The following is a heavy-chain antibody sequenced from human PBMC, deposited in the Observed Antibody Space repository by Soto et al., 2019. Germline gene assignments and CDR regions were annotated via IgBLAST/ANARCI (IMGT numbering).Heavy chain of an antibody. CDR3: ARSYSVTTSSYYGMDV. CDR2: IIPMLGTP. Sequence: QVQLIQSGAAVKKPGSSVKVSCHTSGDAFSSYAMSWVRQGPGQGLEWMGGIIPMLGTPIYTEKFQGRVTISADETTRAVYMELRSLTSDDAAVYYCARSYSVTTSSYYGMDVWGQGTTIIVS. D-gene: IGHD4-17*01. J-gene: IGHJ6*02. CDR1: GDAFSSYA. V-gene: IGHV1-69*01.